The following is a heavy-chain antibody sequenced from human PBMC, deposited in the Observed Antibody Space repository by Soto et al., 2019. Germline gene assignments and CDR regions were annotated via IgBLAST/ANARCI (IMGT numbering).Heavy chain of an antibody. J-gene: IGHJ5*02. CDR1: GGSISSSSYY. CDR2: IYYSGST. CDR3: ARLGLPKEKRWFDP. V-gene: IGHV4-39*01. Sequence: PSETLSLTCTVSGGSISSSSYYWGWIRQPPGKGLEWIGSIYYSGSTYYNPSLKSRVTISVDTSKNQFSLKLSSVTAADTAVYYCARLGLPKEKRWFDPWGQGTLVTVSS.